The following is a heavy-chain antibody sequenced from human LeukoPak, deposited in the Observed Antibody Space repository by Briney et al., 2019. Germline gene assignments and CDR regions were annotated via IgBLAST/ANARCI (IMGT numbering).Heavy chain of an antibody. Sequence: SETLSLTCTVSGYSISSGYYWGWIRQPPGKGLEWIGSIYHSGSTYYNPSLKSRVTISVDTSKNQFSLKLSSVTAADTAVYYCARDRYYYDSSGYIRMDVWGKGTTVTISS. V-gene: IGHV4-38-2*02. CDR1: GYSISSGYY. J-gene: IGHJ6*03. CDR2: IYHSGST. D-gene: IGHD3-22*01. CDR3: ARDRYYYDSSGYIRMDV.